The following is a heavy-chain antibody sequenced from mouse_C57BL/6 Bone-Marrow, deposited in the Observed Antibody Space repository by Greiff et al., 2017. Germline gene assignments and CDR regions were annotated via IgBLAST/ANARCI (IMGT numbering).Heavy chain of an antibody. J-gene: IGHJ4*01. V-gene: IGHV5-4*01. D-gene: IGHD4-1*01. Sequence: EVQLQESGGGLVKPGGSLKLSCAASGFTFSSYAMSWVRQTPEKRLEWVATISDGGSYTYYPDNVKGRFTISRDNAKNNLYLQMSHLKSEDTAMYYCARDLTAGAMDYWGQGTSVTVSS. CDR3: ARDLTAGAMDY. CDR1: GFTFSSYA. CDR2: ISDGGSYT.